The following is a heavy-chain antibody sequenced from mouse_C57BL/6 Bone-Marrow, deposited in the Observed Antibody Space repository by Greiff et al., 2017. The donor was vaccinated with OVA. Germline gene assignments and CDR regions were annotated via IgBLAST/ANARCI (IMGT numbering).Heavy chain of an antibody. CDR1: GFSLTSYG. D-gene: IGHD2-5*01. CDR3: AKRYSNYGYFDV. V-gene: IGHV2-5*01. Sequence: VHLVESGPGLVQPSQSLSITCTVSGFSLTSYGVHWVRQSPGKGLEWLGVIWRGGSTDYNAAFMSRLSITKDNSKSQVFFKMNSLQADDTAIYYCAKRYSNYGYFDVWGTGTTVTVSS. CDR2: IWRGGST. J-gene: IGHJ1*03.